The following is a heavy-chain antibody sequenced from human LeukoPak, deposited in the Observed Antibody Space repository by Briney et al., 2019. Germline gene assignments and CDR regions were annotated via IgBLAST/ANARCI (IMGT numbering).Heavy chain of an antibody. V-gene: IGHV1-18*01. CDR3: ARARGRSLITTIDY. D-gene: IGHD3-22*01. J-gene: IGHJ4*02. CDR2: ISAYNGNT. Sequence: ASVKVSCKASGYTXTSYGISLVRQAPGQGLECMGWISAYNGNTNYAQKLQGRVTMTTDTSTSTAYMELRSLRSDDTAVYYCARARGRSLITTIDYWGQGTLVTVSS. CDR1: GYTXTSYG.